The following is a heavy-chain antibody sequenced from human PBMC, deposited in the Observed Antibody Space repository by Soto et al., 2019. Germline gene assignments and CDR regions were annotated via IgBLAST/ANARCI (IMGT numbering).Heavy chain of an antibody. Sequence: GGSLRLSCAASGFTFSSYWMSWVRQAPGKGLEWVANIKQDGSEKYYVDSVKGRFTISRDNAKNSLYLQMNSLRAEDTAVYYCARRATGDSLWFFDYWGQGTLVTVSS. D-gene: IGHD2-21*01. V-gene: IGHV3-7*01. CDR1: GFTFSSYW. J-gene: IGHJ4*02. CDR3: ARRATGDSLWFFDY. CDR2: IKQDGSEK.